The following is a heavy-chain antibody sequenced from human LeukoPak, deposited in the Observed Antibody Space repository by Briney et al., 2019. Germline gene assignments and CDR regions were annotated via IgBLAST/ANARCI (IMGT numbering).Heavy chain of an antibody. Sequence: SETLSLTCAVYGGSFSGYYWSWIRQPPGKGLEWIGEINHSGSTNYNPSLKSRVTISVDTSKNQFSLKLSSVTAADTPVYYCARGLSSDYYYGMDVWGQGTTVTVSS. CDR2: INHSGST. CDR1: GGSFSGYY. V-gene: IGHV4-34*01. CDR3: ARGLSSDYYYGMDV. J-gene: IGHJ6*02.